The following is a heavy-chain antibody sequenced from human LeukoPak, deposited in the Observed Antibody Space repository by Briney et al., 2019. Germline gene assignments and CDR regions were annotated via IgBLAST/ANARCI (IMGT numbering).Heavy chain of an antibody. D-gene: IGHD6-6*01. CDR3: ARDSSSTPGYFDY. V-gene: IGHV1-69*04. CDR1: GGTFSNYA. J-gene: IGHJ4*02. CDR2: IIPILGIA. Sequence: SVKVSCKASGGTFSNYAISWVRQAPGQGLEWMGRIIPILGIANYAQKFQGRVTITADKSTSTAYMELSSLRSEDTVVYYCARDSSSTPGYFDYWGQGTLVTVSS.